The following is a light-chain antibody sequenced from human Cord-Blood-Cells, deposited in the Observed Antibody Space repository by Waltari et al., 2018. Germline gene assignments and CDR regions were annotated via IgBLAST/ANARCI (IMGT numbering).Light chain of an antibody. CDR3: QQYNNWPYT. CDR2: CAS. J-gene: IGKJ2*01. V-gene: IGKV3-15*01. CDR1: QSVSSN. Sequence: EIVMTQSPATLSVSPGERATLSCRASQSVSSNLAWYQQKPGQAPRLLIYCASTRATGIPARFSGSGSGTEFTLTISSLQSEDFAVYYFQQYNNWPYTFGQGTKLEIK.